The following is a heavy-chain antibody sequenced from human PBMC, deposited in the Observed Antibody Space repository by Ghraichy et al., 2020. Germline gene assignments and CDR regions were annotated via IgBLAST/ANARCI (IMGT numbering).Heavy chain of an antibody. CDR2: IYYSGST. CDR3: ARRDSKYSGSYGY. CDR1: GGSISSSSYY. J-gene: IGHJ4*02. Sequence: SETLSLTCTVSGGSISSSSYYWGWIRQPPGKGLEWIGSIYYSGSTYYNHSLKSRVTISVDTSKKQFSLKLSSVTAADTAVYYCARRDSKYSGSYGYWGQGTLVTVS. D-gene: IGHD1-26*01. V-gene: IGHV4-39*01.